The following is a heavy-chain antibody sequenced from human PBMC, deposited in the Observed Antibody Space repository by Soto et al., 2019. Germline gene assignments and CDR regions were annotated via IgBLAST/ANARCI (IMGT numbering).Heavy chain of an antibody. Sequence: GESLKISCKGSGYSFTNYWISWVRQMPGKGLEWMGKIDPSDSYTNYSPSFQGHVTISSDKSVSTAYLQWRSLKASDTAMYYCARHEVANWCDPWGQVTLGTVSS. CDR2: IDPSDSYT. J-gene: IGHJ5*02. CDR1: GYSFTNYW. V-gene: IGHV5-10-1*01. CDR3: ARHEVANWCDP.